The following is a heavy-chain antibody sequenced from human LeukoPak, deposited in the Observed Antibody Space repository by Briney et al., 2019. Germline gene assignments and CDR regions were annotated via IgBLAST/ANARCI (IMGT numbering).Heavy chain of an antibody. Sequence: GGSLRLSCAASGFTFSSYAMSWVRQAPGKGLEWVSAISGSGGSTSYADSVKGRVTISRDNSKNTLYLQMNSLRAEDTAVYYCAKGSRYDFWSGYYDWGRGTLVTVSS. D-gene: IGHD3-3*01. J-gene: IGHJ4*02. V-gene: IGHV3-23*01. CDR2: ISGSGGST. CDR1: GFTFSSYA. CDR3: AKGSRYDFWSGYYD.